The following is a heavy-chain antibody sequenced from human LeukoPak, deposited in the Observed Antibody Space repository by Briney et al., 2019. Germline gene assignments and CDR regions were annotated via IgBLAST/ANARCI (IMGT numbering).Heavy chain of an antibody. Sequence: GGTLRLSCAASGFTFSSYAMSWVRQAPGKGLEWVSAINGSGGSTYYADSVKRRFTISRDNSKHTLYLQMNSLRAEDTAVYYCAKVDSGSYGGYWGQGTLVTVSS. D-gene: IGHD1-26*01. CDR1: GFTFSSYA. V-gene: IGHV3-23*01. CDR3: AKVDSGSYGGY. CDR2: INGSGGST. J-gene: IGHJ4*02.